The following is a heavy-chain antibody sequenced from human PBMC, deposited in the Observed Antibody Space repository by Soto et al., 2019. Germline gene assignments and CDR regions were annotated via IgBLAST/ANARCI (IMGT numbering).Heavy chain of an antibody. D-gene: IGHD3-10*01. V-gene: IGHV3-53*04. CDR1: VFTVSSNY. Sequence: GGSLRLSCAASVFTVSSNYMSWVRQAPGKGLEWVSVIYSGGTTYYADSVKGRFTISRHNSKNTLYLQMNSLRAEDTAVYYCAREDSGSYTYWGQGTLVTVSS. J-gene: IGHJ4*02. CDR3: AREDSGSYTY. CDR2: IYSGGTT.